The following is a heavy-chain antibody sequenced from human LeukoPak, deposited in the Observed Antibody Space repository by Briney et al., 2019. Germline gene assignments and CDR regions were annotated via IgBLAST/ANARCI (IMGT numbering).Heavy chain of an antibody. J-gene: IGHJ3*02. CDR1: GFTFSSYE. Sequence: QAGGSLRLSCAASGFTFSSYEMNWVRQAPGKGLEWVSYISNSDSNIKYADSVTGRFTISRDNAKNSLYLQMNSLRVEDTAVYYCARVGYSRTWHSGSAFDIWGQGTMVTVSS. CDR3: ARVGYSRTWHSGSAFDI. CDR2: ISNSDSNI. V-gene: IGHV3-48*03. D-gene: IGHD6-13*01.